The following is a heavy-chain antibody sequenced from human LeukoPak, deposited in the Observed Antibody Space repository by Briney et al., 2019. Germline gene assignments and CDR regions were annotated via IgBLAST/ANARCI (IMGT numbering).Heavy chain of an antibody. CDR2: IHNSGTT. CDR1: GGPFSGYF. V-gene: IGHV4-34*01. CDR3: ARRYYYNLGSFPFDF. J-gene: IGHJ4*02. Sequence: SETLSLTCAVSGGPFSGYFWSWIRQSSGKGLEWIGEIHNSGTTNYNPSLNSRVTISEDTSKNQFYLNLSSVTAADTAVYYCARRYYYNLGSFPFDFWGQETLVTVSS. D-gene: IGHD3-10*01.